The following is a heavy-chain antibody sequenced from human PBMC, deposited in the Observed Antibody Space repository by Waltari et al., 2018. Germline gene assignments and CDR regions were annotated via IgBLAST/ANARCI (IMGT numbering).Heavy chain of an antibody. CDR2: ILNDGRYT. CDR1: GFAFHKFI. Sequence: QVQLMESGGGVVQPGQSLRLSSAASGFAFHKFIFHWVRQAPGKGLEWVASILNDGRYTKSAGSVRGRFSNLIDNSENTVYLQMDTLNIEDTGVYYCARGRSYGMDVWGQGTAVTVSS. J-gene: IGHJ6*02. V-gene: IGHV3-30*03. CDR3: ARGRSYGMDV.